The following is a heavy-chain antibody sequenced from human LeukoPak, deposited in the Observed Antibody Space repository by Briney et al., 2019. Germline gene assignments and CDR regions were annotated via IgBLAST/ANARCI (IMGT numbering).Heavy chain of an antibody. CDR3: ASGHPGLAPSGLFDY. CDR2: IYHDEST. Sequence: PSGTLSLTFAVSGGSISSNNWWSWVRQPPGKGLEWIGEIYHDESTNYNPSLKSRVTISVDKSKNHFSLKLSSVTAADTAVYYCASGHPGLAPSGLFDYWGQGTLVSVSS. V-gene: IGHV4-4*02. D-gene: IGHD6-13*01. J-gene: IGHJ4*02. CDR1: GGSISSNNW.